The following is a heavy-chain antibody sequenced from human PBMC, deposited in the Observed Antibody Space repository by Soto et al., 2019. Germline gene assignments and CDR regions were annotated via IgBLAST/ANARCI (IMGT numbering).Heavy chain of an antibody. D-gene: IGHD1-20*01. J-gene: IGHJ5*02. V-gene: IGHV2-5*02. CDR2: IYWDEDK. CDR1: GFSLNSRGVG. CDR3: AHLAIIGMTSWFDP. Sequence: QITLKESGPTLVKPTQTLTLTCTFSGFSLNSRGVGVGWIRQPPGKALECLALIYWDEDKHFSPSLKSRLTPTTDPSKKPAVLPMPNMDRVATGTYYCAHLAIIGMTSWFDPWGQGTLVTVSS.